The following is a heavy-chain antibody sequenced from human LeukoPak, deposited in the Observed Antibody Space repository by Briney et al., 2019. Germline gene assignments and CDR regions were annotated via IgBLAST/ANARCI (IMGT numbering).Heavy chain of an antibody. CDR2: ISAYNGNT. D-gene: IGHD3-16*02. Sequence: ASVKVSCKASGYTFTSYGISWVRQAPGQGLEWMGWISAYNGNTNYAQKLQGRVTMTTDTSTSTAYMELRSLRSDDTAVYYCARAYDYVWGSYRYCSFEYWGQGTLFTVSS. V-gene: IGHV1-18*01. CDR1: GYTFTSYG. J-gene: IGHJ4*02. CDR3: ARAYDYVWGSYRYCSFEY.